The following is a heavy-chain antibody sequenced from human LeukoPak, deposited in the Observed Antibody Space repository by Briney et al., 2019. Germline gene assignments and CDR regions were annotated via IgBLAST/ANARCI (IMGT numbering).Heavy chain of an antibody. Sequence: GGSLRLSCAASGFTFSHYSMHWVRQAPGKGLEYVSAINSNGDDTCYVNSVKGRFTISRDNSKNTLYLQMGSLRAEDMAVYYCARDPGRSPDYWGQGTLVTVSS. D-gene: IGHD1-26*01. CDR3: ARDPGRSPDY. CDR1: GFTFSHYS. J-gene: IGHJ4*02. CDR2: INSNGDDT. V-gene: IGHV3-64*01.